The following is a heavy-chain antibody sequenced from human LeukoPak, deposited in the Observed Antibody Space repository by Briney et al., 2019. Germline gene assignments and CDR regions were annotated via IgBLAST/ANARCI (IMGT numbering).Heavy chain of an antibody. CDR2: INPNSGGT. D-gene: IGHD2-8*01. J-gene: IGHJ4*02. CDR1: GYTFTGYY. Sequence: GASVKVSCKASGYTFTGYYMHWVRQAPGQGLEWMGWINPNSGGTNYAQKFQGRVTMTRDTSISTAYMELSRLRSDDTAVYYCARAAVLMVYPFDYWGQGTLVTVSS. V-gene: IGHV1-2*02. CDR3: ARAAVLMVYPFDY.